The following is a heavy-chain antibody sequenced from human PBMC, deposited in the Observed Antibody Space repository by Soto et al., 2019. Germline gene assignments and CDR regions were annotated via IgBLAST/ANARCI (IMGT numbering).Heavy chain of an antibody. Sequence: GRSLRLSCAASGFTFSSYGMHWVRQAPGKGLEWVAVISYDGSNKYYADSVKGRFTISRDNSKNTLYLQMNSLRAEDTAVYYCAKDTIGRRGVLLVAGMDVWGQGTTVTVSS. CDR3: AKDTIGRRGVLLVAGMDV. V-gene: IGHV3-30*18. CDR1: GFTFSSYG. J-gene: IGHJ6*02. CDR2: ISYDGSNK. D-gene: IGHD3-10*01.